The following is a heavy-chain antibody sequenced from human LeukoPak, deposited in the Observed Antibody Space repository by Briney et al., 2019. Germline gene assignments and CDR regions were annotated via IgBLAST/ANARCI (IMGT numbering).Heavy chain of an antibody. V-gene: IGHV1-18*01. Sequence: ASVKVSCKASGGTFSSYAISWVRQAPGQGLEWMGWISAYNGNTNYAQKLQGRVTMTTDTSTSTAYMELRSLRSDDTAVYYCARDRTVRYFDAWGQGTLVTVSS. J-gene: IGHJ4*02. D-gene: IGHD3-9*01. CDR1: GGTFSSYA. CDR2: ISAYNGNT. CDR3: ARDRTVRYFDA.